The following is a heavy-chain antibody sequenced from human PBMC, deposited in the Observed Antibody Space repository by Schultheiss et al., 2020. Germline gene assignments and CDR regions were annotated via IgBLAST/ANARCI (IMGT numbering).Heavy chain of an antibody. CDR1: GGTFSSYA. V-gene: IGHV1-2*02. CDR3: ARDLPPGTFDYYYYGMDV. D-gene: IGHD6-13*01. CDR2: IIPKRDDT. J-gene: IGHJ6*02. Sequence: ASVKVSCKASGGTFSSYAISWVRQAPGQGLEWMGGIIPKRDDTYYVQKFQGRVTMTRDTSISTAYMELSRLRSDDTAVYYCARDLPPGTFDYYYYGMDVWGQGTTVTVSS.